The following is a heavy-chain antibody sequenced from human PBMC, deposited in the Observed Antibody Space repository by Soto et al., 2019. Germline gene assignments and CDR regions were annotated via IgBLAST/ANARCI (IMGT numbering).Heavy chain of an antibody. CDR3: ARDNGASDTPNTNEQ. D-gene: IGHD2-8*01. V-gene: IGHV1-18*01. Sequence: ASVXVAFKSSVYMFTIYGIIFFLQAPGQGLEWMGWISAYNGDTNSAQKFQGRVTMTTDNSTSTAYMELRGLRSDDTAVYYCARDNGASDTPNTNEQWGQGTLV. CDR1: VYMFTIYG. CDR2: ISAYNGDT. J-gene: IGHJ4*02.